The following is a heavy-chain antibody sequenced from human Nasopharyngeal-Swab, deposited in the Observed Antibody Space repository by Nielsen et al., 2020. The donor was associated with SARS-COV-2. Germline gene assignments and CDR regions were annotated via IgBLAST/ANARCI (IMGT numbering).Heavy chain of an antibody. CDR3: ARVNWASCHDY. J-gene: IGHJ4*02. CDR2: INHSGST. Sequence: SETLSLTCAVYGGSFSGYYWSWIRQPPGKGLEWIGEINHSGSTNYNPSLKSRVTILVDTSKNQFSLKLSSVTAADTAVYYCARVNWASCHDYWGQGTLVTVSS. V-gene: IGHV4-34*01. D-gene: IGHD2-2*01. CDR1: GGSFSGYY.